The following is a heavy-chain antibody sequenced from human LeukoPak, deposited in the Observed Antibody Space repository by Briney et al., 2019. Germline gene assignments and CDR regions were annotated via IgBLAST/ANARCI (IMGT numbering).Heavy chain of an antibody. CDR2: IWSDGSNK. D-gene: IGHD4-11*01. V-gene: IGHV3-33*06. CDR1: GFTFSHYG. CDR3: AKDAQRGFDCSNSLEY. Sequence: GGSLRLSCAASGFTFSHYGLHWVRQAPGKGLEWVAVIWSDGSNKYYADSVKGRFTISRDDSKKTLYLQMSSLRGEDTAVYYCAKDAQRGFDCSNSLEYWGQGTLVTVSS. J-gene: IGHJ4*02.